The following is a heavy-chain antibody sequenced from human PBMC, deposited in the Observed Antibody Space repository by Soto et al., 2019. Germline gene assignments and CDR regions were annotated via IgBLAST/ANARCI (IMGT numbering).Heavy chain of an antibody. CDR3: ARHIAVSGTRGFDH. CDR2: IFHTGSA. V-gene: IGHV4-4*02. CDR1: GGSITSNW. J-gene: IGHJ4*02. Sequence: QVQLQESGPGLMKPSGTLSLTCAVSGGSITSNWWSWVRQPPGKGLEWIAEIFHTGSANYNPSLMGRLTISMDKSRNQMSLNLNSVTAADTAVYYCARHIAVSGTRGFDHWGQGTLVTVSS. D-gene: IGHD2-21*01.